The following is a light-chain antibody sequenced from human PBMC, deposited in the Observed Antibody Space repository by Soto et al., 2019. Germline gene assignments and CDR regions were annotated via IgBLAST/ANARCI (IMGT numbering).Light chain of an antibody. CDR3: QQYGVSPRT. Sequence: EMVLTQSPGTLSLYPGERATLSCRASQRVSSNFLAWFQQKPGQAPRLLIFGSSSRDVEIPDAFCGSGSGTVFTVTIIILEPEDFAVYYRQQYGVSPRTFGQATNVEFK. J-gene: IGKJ1*01. CDR2: GSS. V-gene: IGKV3-20*01. CDR1: QRVSSNF.